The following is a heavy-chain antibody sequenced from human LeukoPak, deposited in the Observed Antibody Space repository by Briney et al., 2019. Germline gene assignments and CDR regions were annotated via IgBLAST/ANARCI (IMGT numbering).Heavy chain of an antibody. CDR3: ARRSYHLLTGYYNGRNYHYYYMDV. CDR1: GGSISNYY. D-gene: IGHD3-9*01. J-gene: IGHJ6*03. CDR2: ISTSGSP. V-gene: IGHV4-4*09. Sequence: PSETLSLTCTVSGGSISNYYWTWIRQPPGKGLEWIGFISTSGSPNHSPSLKTRVTISIDTSKSQFSLKLSSVTAADTAVYYCARRSYHLLTGYYNGRNYHYYYMDVWGKGTSVTVSS.